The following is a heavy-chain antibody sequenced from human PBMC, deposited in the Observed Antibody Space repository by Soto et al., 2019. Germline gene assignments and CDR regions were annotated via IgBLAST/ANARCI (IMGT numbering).Heavy chain of an antibody. Sequence: GGSLRLSCAASGFTFSSYSMNWVRQAPGKGLEWVSYISSSSSTIYYADSVKGRFTISRDNAKNSLYLQMNSLRDEDTAVYYCAREAGSFYYYGMDVWGQGTTVTVSS. CDR3: AREAGSFYYYGMDV. D-gene: IGHD3-10*01. CDR1: GFTFSSYS. CDR2: ISSSSSTI. J-gene: IGHJ6*02. V-gene: IGHV3-48*02.